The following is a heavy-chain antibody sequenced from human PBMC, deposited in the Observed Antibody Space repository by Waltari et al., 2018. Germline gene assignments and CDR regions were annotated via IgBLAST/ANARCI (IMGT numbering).Heavy chain of an antibody. CDR3: ARDGYSGHLDP. J-gene: IGHJ5*02. CDR2: ISYDGSKK. V-gene: IGHV3-30*07. CDR1: GFTFNSFA. Sequence: QAQLVESGGGAVQPGRSLRLSCAASGFTFNSFALHWVRQAPGKGPEWLAVISYDGSKKFYAESVKGRFTISRDNSKNVGYLQVDSLRPEDTAVYYCARDGYSGHLDPWGQGTLVTVSS. D-gene: IGHD5-12*01.